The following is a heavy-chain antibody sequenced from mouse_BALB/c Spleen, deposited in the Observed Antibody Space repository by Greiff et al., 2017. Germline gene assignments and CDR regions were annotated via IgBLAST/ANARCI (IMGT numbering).Heavy chain of an antibody. J-gene: IGHJ2*01. CDR3: TRRWGCYGNLDY. Sequence: QVQLQQSGPELVKPGASVKMSCKASGYTFTSYYIHWVKQRPGQGLEWIGWIYPGDGSTKYNKKFKGKTKLTADKSSSTAYMLLSSLTSEDSAVYFCTRRWGCYGNLDYWGQGTTLTVAS. CDR2: IYPGDGST. V-gene: IGHV1S56*01. D-gene: IGHD2-1*01. CDR1: GYTFTSYY.